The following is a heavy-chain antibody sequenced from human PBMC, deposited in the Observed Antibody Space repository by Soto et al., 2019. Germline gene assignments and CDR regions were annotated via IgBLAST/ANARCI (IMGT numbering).Heavy chain of an antibody. CDR1: GFSLSTSGVG. CDR2: IYSNDDK. J-gene: IGHJ4*02. D-gene: IGHD5-12*01. V-gene: IGHV2-5*01. Sequence: SGPTLVNPTQTLTLTCTFSGFSLSTSGVGVGWVRQPPGKALEWLALIYSNDDKRFSTSLKSRLTITKDTSKNQVVLTMTNMDPVDTATYYCAHSNYPGYSGYSRSFDYWGQGTLVTVSS. CDR3: AHSNYPGYSGYSRSFDY.